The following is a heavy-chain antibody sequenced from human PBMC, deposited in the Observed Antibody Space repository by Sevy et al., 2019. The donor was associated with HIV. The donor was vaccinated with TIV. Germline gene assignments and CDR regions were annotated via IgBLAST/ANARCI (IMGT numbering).Heavy chain of an antibody. CDR1: GGSINSGDYF. J-gene: IGHJ5*02. CDR2: IFHTGST. Sequence: SESLSLTCTVSGGSINSGDYFWSWIRQHPEKGLEWIGYIFHTGSTYYNPSFKSRATISVDTSKNQFSLKLSLMTTADTAVYYCAREGTKGVWFDPWGQGTLVTVSS. CDR3: AREGTKGVWFDP. D-gene: IGHD3-16*01. V-gene: IGHV4-31*03.